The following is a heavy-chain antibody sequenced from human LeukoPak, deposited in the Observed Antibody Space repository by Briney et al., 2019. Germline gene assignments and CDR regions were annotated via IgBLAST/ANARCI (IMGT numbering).Heavy chain of an antibody. D-gene: IGHD2-21*02. CDR1: GFKFDDYG. CDR2: INWNGDSR. J-gene: IGHJ4*02. Sequence: GGSLRLSCTASGFKFDDYGMTWVRQAPGKGLEWVSDINWNGDSRGYAHSVRGRSTIYRDNSKNSLYLQMNSLRAEDTALYYCAKALYVVTGPLDYWGQGTLVTVSS. CDR3: AKALYVVTGPLDY. V-gene: IGHV3-20*04.